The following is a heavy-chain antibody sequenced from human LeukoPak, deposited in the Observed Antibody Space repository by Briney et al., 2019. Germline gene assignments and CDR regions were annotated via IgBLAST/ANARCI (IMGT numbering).Heavy chain of an antibody. J-gene: IGHJ4*02. CDR3: ARDDCSTTPCYAY. CDR1: GFTFTNYG. CDR2: VWYDGSKT. D-gene: IGHD2-2*01. Sequence: GGSLRLSCTTSGFTFTNYGINWVRQAPGKGLEWVAAVWYDGSKTSYTDSVKGRFTVSRDISKNTVYLQMNGLKAEDTAVYYCARDDCSTTPCYAYWGQGTLVTVSS. V-gene: IGHV3-33*01.